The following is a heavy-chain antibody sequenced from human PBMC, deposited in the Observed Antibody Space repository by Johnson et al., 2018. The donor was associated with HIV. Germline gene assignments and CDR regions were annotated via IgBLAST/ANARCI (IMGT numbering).Heavy chain of an antibody. D-gene: IGHD3-10*01. CDR2: ISFDGGAI. CDR3: ARDRLLWFRELWPHDAFDI. CDR1: GFTFSSYG. J-gene: IGHJ3*02. Sequence: QVQLVESGGGVVQPGGSLRLSCAASGFTFSSYGMHWVRQAPGKGLEWVAVISFDGGAIYYADSVEGRFPISRDNSRDTLSLQMNSLRVEDTALYYCARDRLLWFRELWPHDAFDIWGQGTMVTVSS. V-gene: IGHV3-30*19.